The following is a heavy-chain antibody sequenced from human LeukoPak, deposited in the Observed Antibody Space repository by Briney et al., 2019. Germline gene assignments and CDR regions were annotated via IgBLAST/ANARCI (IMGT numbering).Heavy chain of an antibody. J-gene: IGHJ4*02. CDR3: AKDWAEIHYYDSSGYDY. CDR1: GFTVSSNY. D-gene: IGHD3-22*01. V-gene: IGHV3-53*01. Sequence: YPGGSXRLXCAASGFTVSSNYMSWVRQAPGKGLEWVSVIYSGGSTYYADSVKGGFTISRDNSKNTLYLQMNSLRAEDTAVYYCAKDWAEIHYYDSSGYDYWGQGTLVTVSS. CDR2: IYSGGST.